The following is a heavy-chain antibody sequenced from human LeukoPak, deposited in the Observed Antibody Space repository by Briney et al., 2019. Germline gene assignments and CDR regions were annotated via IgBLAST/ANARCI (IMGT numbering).Heavy chain of an antibody. J-gene: IGHJ4*02. D-gene: IGHD6-13*01. CDR3: ARGGYSSSWYQFDY. CDR1: GGSISSYY. V-gene: IGHV4-4*07. Sequence: SETLSLTCTVSGGSISSYYWSWIRQPAGKGLEWIGRIYTSGSTNYNPSLKSRVTMSVDTSKNQFSLKPSSVTAADTAVYYCARGGYSSSWYQFDYWGQGTLVTVSS. CDR2: IYTSGST.